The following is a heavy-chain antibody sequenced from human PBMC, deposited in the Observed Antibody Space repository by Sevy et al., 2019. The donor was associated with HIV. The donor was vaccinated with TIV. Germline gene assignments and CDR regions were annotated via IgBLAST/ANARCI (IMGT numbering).Heavy chain of an antibody. D-gene: IGHD6-13*01. J-gene: IGHJ4*02. Sequence: ASVKVSCKASDYTFTTYGISWVRQAPGQGLEWMGWINPYNGNTNYAQRLQDRVTMTTDTSTSTAYMELRSLRSDDTAVHYCARVNLPAYSSSNYFDYWGQGTLVTVSS. CDR1: DYTFTTYG. CDR2: INPYNGNT. CDR3: ARVNLPAYSSSNYFDY. V-gene: IGHV1-18*01.